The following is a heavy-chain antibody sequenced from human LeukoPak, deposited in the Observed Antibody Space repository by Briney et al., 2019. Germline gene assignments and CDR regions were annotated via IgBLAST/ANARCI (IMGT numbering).Heavy chain of an antibody. CDR3: AKMKGATEYYYYAMHV. V-gene: IGHV3-23*01. Sequence: PGGSLRLSCAVSGLTFSSFAMSWVRQAPGKGLEWVSAITGSAGATWYADAVKGRFTISRDNSKNTIYLQMNSLGVDDTALYYCAKMKGATEYYYYAMHVWAKETTVSLS. CDR1: GLTFSSFA. CDR2: ITGSAGAT. J-gene: IGHJ6*04. D-gene: IGHD5-24*01.